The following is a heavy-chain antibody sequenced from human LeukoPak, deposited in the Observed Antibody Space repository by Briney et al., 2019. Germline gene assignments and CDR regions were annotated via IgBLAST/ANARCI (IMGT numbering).Heavy chain of an antibody. Sequence: GGSLRLSCAASGFTFSSYAMHWVRQAPGKGLEWVAVISYDGSNKYYADSVKGRFTISRDNSKNTLYLQMNSLRAEDTAVYYCAREAVAGLDYWGQGTLVTVSS. J-gene: IGHJ4*02. D-gene: IGHD6-19*01. CDR2: ISYDGSNK. V-gene: IGHV3-30-3*01. CDR3: AREAVAGLDY. CDR1: GFTFSSYA.